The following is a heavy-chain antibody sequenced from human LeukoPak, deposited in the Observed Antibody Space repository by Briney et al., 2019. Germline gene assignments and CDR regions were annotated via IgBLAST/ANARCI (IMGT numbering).Heavy chain of an antibody. V-gene: IGHV4-59*02. J-gene: IGHJ3*02. Sequence: NPSETLSLTCSVSGGSVSSFYWSWIRQPPGKGLEWIGCVYYSGSTDYNPSLKNGVSISVDTSNNQFSLKLSSVTAADTAVYYCARAIREAAGDDAFDIWGQGTLVTVSS. D-gene: IGHD6-13*01. CDR2: VYYSGST. CDR3: ARAIREAAGDDAFDI. CDR1: GGSVSSFY.